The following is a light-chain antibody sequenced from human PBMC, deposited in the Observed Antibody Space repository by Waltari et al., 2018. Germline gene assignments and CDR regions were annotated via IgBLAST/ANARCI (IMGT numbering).Light chain of an antibody. CDR2: EVS. J-gene: IGLJ2*01. CDR1: NSDIGGYDF. V-gene: IGLV2-11*01. Sequence: QAALTQPRSVSGSPGQSVTISCTGTNSDIGGYDFVSWYQQHPGTATKLMIFEVSKPPTGFSVRFSGSNSGNTATLTISGLQAEDEADYYCSSYAGRNTLIFAGGTRLTGL. CDR3: SSYAGRNTLI.